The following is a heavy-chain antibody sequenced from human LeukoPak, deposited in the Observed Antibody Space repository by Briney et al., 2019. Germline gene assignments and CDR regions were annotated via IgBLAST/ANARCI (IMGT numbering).Heavy chain of an antibody. V-gene: IGHV3-23*01. D-gene: IGHD1-26*01. CDR1: GFTFSTYA. CDR3: ANRYSGTEDY. Sequence: PGGSLRLSCAASGFTFSTYAMSWVRQAPGKGLEWVSAISGSGGSTNYAASVKGRFTISRDNSKNRLYLQMNSLRAEDTAVYYCANRYSGTEDYWGQGTLVTVSS. J-gene: IGHJ4*02. CDR2: ISGSGGST.